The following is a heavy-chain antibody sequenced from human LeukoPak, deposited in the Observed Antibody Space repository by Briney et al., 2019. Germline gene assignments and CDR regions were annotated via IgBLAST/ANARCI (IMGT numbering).Heavy chain of an antibody. V-gene: IGHV4-59*01. CDR1: GGSISSYY. J-gene: IGHJ3*02. CDR3: ARDRPGIAVAGDAFDI. Sequence: PSETLSLTCTVSGGSISSYYWSWIRQPPGKGLEWIGYIYNRGSNTNYNPPLKSRVTISVDTSKNQFSLKLRSVTAADTAVYYCARDRPGIAVAGDAFDIWGQGTMVTVSS. CDR2: IYNRGSNT. D-gene: IGHD6-19*01.